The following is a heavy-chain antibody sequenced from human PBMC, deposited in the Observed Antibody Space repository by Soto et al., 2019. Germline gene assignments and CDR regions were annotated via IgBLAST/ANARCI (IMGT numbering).Heavy chain of an antibody. D-gene: IGHD4-4*01. CDR2: IYYSGST. CDR1: GGSISSYY. V-gene: IGHV4-59*01. Sequence: SETLSLTCTVSGGSISSYYWSWIRQPPGKGLEWIGYIYYSGSTNYNPSLKSRVTISVDTSKNQFSLKLSSVTAADTAVYYCARVLYSNYHYYMDIWGKGTTVTVSS. CDR3: ARVLYSNYHYYMDI. J-gene: IGHJ6*03.